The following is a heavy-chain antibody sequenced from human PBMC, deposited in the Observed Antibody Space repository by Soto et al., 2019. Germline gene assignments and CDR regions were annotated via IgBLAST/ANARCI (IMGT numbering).Heavy chain of an antibody. J-gene: IGHJ6*02. CDR3: ASIADCIITTCSFPSRFHVRGYYYYYGMDV. Sequence: QVHLVQSGAEVRKPGASVKVSCKASGYTFTNYGISWVRQAPGQGLGWMWWLSGYNGNTNFARQVQGRVTMTTDTSTGTAYMQLRSLRSDDTAVYYCASIADCIITTCSFPSRFHVRGYYYYYGMDVWGQGTTVTVSS. CDR1: GYTFTNYG. V-gene: IGHV1-18*01. D-gene: IGHD2-2*01. CDR2: LSGYNGNT.